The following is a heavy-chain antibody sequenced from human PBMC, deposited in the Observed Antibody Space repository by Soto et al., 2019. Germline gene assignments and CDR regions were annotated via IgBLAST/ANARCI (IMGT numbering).Heavy chain of an antibody. J-gene: IGHJ4*02. CDR3: ARGFGRFNY. CDR2: IDGSGATK. D-gene: IGHD3-10*01. Sequence: EVQLLESGGGLVQPGGSLRLSCGVSGFTFNDFEMNWVRQAPGKGPEWLAYIDGSGATKKYADSVRGRFTIPRDKPNNTRFLQTSSLSTADTAIYYCARGFGRFNYWGQGTLVSVSS. CDR1: GFTFNDFE. V-gene: IGHV3-48*03.